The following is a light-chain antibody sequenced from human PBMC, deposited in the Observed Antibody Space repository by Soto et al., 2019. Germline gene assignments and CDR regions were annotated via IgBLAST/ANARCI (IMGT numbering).Light chain of an antibody. J-gene: IGKJ1*01. CDR2: GAS. Sequence: EIVMTQSPASLSVSPGERVTLSCRAGQGVTTNFAWYQQKSGQSPRLLIYGASTRATGIPARFSGSGSGTEFTLTISSLQSEDFAVYYCQQYNNWRTFGQGTKVDIK. CDR1: QGVTTN. CDR3: QQYNNWRT. V-gene: IGKV3-15*01.